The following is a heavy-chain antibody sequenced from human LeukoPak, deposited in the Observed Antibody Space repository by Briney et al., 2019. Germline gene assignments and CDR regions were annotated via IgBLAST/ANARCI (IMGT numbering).Heavy chain of an antibody. V-gene: IGHV3-48*03. Sequence: PGGALRLSCVASGFTFSSYEMNWVRQAPGKGLEWVSYISSSGSPIYYAESVKGRFTISRDNAKNSLCLQMNSLRDEDTALYYCAREGGFDIWGQGTVVTVSS. D-gene: IGHD2-15*01. CDR2: ISSSGSPI. CDR3: AREGGFDI. CDR1: GFTFSSYE. J-gene: IGHJ3*02.